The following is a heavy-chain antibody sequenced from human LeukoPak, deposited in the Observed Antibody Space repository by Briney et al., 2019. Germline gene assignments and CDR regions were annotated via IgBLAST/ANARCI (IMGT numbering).Heavy chain of an antibody. CDR3: ARGISTAVTFHLDV. J-gene: IGHJ6*02. D-gene: IGHD6-13*01. CDR2: MNTAKGDT. Sequence: ASVKVSCKASGYTFTSYAMHWVRQAPGQRLEWMGWMNTAKGDTNYSQKFQGRVTISRDTSASTGYMELSSLRSEDAAVYYCARGISTAVTFHLDVWGQGTTVTVSS. CDR1: GYTFTSYA. V-gene: IGHV1-3*04.